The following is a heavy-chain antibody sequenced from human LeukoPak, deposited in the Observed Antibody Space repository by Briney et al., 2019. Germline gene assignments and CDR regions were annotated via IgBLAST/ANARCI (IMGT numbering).Heavy chain of an antibody. J-gene: IGHJ4*02. D-gene: IGHD1-26*01. CDR2: IKQDGSEK. Sequence: GGSLRLSCAASGFTFSSYSMNWVRQAPGKGLEWVANIKQDGSEKNYVDSVKGRFTISRDNAKNSLSLQMNSLRAEDTAVYYCVREESESYPFDSWGQGTLVIVSS. CDR1: GFTFSSYS. CDR3: VREESESYPFDS. V-gene: IGHV3-7*01.